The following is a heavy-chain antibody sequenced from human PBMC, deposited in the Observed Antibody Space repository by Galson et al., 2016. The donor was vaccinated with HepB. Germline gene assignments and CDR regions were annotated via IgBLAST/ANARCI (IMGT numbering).Heavy chain of an antibody. D-gene: IGHD3-10*01. CDR3: AKDEFRGESGSHQGSYFGMNV. Sequence: SLRLSCAASGFIVSRNYMSWVRQAPGKGLEWVSSITGSGGVTYYVDSVKGRFSISRDNSKNTLYLQMNNVRAEDTAVYYCAKDEFRGESGSHQGSYFGMNVWGQGTTVTVSS. V-gene: IGHV3-23*01. J-gene: IGHJ6*02. CDR2: ITGSGGVT. CDR1: GFIVSRNY.